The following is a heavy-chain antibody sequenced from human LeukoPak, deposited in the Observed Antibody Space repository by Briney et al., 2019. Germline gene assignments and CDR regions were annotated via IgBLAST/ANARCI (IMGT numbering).Heavy chain of an antibody. D-gene: IGHD4-23*01. V-gene: IGHV1-8*02. CDR2: MNTNRGNT. J-gene: IGHJ4*02. CDR1: GYTFTSYD. CDR3: AGAGVTPGDY. Sequence: GASVKVSCKASGYTFTSYDINWVRQAPGQGLEWMGWMNTNRGNTAYAQEFHGRGTMTWKNSISTAFTEQSSLGSEDPAVYYCAGAGVTPGDYWGERTLVTLSS.